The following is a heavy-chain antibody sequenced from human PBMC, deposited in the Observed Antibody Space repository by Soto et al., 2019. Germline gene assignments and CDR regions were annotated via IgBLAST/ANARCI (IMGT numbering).Heavy chain of an antibody. D-gene: IGHD3-10*01. V-gene: IGHV4-59*01. Sequence: PPEALSLTCTVPDGEIRCYYRSWIRPSPGTGLEGIGALYYSGSINHNPSLKSRVTISLDTSKNQFSLKLYSVTAADTAVYYCARYYYASGSYYKYYFDYWGQGTPVTVSS. J-gene: IGHJ4*02. CDR1: DGEIRCYY. CDR3: ARYYYASGSYYKYYFDY. CDR2: LYYSGSI.